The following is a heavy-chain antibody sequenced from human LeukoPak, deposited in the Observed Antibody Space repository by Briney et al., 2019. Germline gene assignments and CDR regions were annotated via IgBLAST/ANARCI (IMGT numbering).Heavy chain of an antibody. CDR3: ARHSGSYDSRAYFNY. J-gene: IGHJ4*02. CDR2: IYYTGST. CDR1: GGSISSYY. V-gene: IGHV4-59*08. Sequence: KPSETLSLTCTVSGGSISSYYWSWIRQPPGKGLEWIGFIYYTGSTNYNPSPKSRVTVSVDTSKNQFSLKLSSVTAADTAVYYCARHSGSYDSRAYFNYWGQGTLVTVSS. D-gene: IGHD3-22*01.